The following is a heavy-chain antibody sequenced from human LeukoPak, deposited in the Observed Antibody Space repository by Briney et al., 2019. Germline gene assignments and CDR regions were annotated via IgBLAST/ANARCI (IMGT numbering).Heavy chain of an antibody. CDR1: GGSISSYY. D-gene: IGHD3-22*01. CDR3: ARHGDYYDSSGYYLVGPLDY. Sequence: PSETLSLTCTVSGGSISSYYWSRIRQPPGKGLEWIGYIYTSGSTNYNPSLKSRVTISVDTSKNQFSLKLSSVTAADTAVYYCARHGDYYDSSGYYLVGPLDYWGQGTLVTVSS. V-gene: IGHV4-4*09. J-gene: IGHJ4*02. CDR2: IYTSGST.